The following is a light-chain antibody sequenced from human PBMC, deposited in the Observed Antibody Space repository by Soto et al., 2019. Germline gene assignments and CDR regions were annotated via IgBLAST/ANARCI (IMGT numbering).Light chain of an antibody. V-gene: IGKV3-11*01. J-gene: IGKJ5*01. CDR1: QSVSSD. Sequence: EIVLTQSPATLSLSPGERATLSCSASQSVSSDLAWYQQKPGQSPRLLIYDVSHRATGIPARFSGSGSGTDFILTISSLEPEDFAVYYCQQRSNWPPSFGQGTRLEIK. CDR2: DVS. CDR3: QQRSNWPPS.